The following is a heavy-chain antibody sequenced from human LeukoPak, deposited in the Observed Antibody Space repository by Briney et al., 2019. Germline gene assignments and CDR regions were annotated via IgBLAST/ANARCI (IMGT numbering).Heavy chain of an antibody. Sequence: PGGSLRLSCAASGFTFSSYWMHWVRQAPGKGLVWVSRINSDGSSTSYADSVKGRFTISRDNAKNTLYLQMNSLRAEDTAVYYCARGFDYYGSGSYYNPHYYYYMDVWGEGTTVTVSS. CDR2: INSDGSST. CDR1: GFTFSSYW. V-gene: IGHV3-74*01. J-gene: IGHJ6*03. CDR3: ARGFDYYGSGSYYNPHYYYYMDV. D-gene: IGHD3-10*01.